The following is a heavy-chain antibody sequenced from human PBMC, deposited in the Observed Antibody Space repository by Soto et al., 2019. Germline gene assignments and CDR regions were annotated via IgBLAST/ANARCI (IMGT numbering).Heavy chain of an antibody. CDR1: GYSFTSYW. CDR3: ARRGVIRVSTYYYYYGMDV. J-gene: IGHJ6*02. D-gene: IGHD3-10*01. V-gene: IGHV5-51*01. Sequence: LKISCKGSGYSFTSYWIGWVRQMPGKCLEWMGIIYPGDSDTRYSPSFQGQVTISADKSISTAYLQWSSLKASDTAMYYCARRGVIRVSTYYYYYGMDVWGQGTTVTVSS. CDR2: IYPGDSDT.